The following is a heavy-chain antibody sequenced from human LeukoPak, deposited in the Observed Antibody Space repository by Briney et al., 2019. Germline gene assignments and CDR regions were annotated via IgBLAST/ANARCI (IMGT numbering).Heavy chain of an antibody. J-gene: IGHJ4*02. D-gene: IGHD5-18*01. CDR3: ARERIQLWSHFDY. Sequence: ASVKVSCKASGGTFSSYAISWVRQAPGQGLEWMGRIIPIFGIANYAQKFQGRATITADKSTSTAYMELGSLRSEDTAVYYCARERIQLWSHFDYWGQGTLVTVSS. CDR1: GGTFSSYA. V-gene: IGHV1-69*04. CDR2: IIPIFGIA.